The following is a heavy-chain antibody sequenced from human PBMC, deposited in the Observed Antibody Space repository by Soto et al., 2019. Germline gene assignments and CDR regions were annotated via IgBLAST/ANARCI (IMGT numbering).Heavy chain of an antibody. CDR2: IIPIFGTA. D-gene: IGHD2-15*01. Sequence: QVQLVQSGAEVKKPGSSVKVSCKASGGTFSSYAISWVRQAPGQGLEWMGGIIPIFGTANYAQKFQGRVTIPADKSTSTAYMELSSLRSEDTALYYCASPRLGYCSGGSCYSGMDVWGQGTTVTVSS. J-gene: IGHJ6*02. CDR1: GGTFSSYA. CDR3: ASPRLGYCSGGSCYSGMDV. V-gene: IGHV1-69*06.